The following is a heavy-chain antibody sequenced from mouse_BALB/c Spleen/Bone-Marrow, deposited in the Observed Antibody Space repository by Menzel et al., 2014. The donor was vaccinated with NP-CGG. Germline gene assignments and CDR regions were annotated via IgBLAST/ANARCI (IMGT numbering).Heavy chain of an antibody. V-gene: IGHV1-34*01. D-gene: IGHD1-1*01. CDR2: VNPNNGGT. J-gene: IGHJ4*01. CDR3: ARGPTTVVAYYYTLNY. Sequence: VQLKQSGPDLVEPGASVKISCKASGYSFTDYYMHWVKQSHGKSLEWIGRVNPNNGGTDYNQKFEGKAILTVDKSSSTAFMELRSLTSEDSAVYYCARGPTTVVAYYYTLNYWGQGTSVTVSS. CDR1: GYSFTDYY.